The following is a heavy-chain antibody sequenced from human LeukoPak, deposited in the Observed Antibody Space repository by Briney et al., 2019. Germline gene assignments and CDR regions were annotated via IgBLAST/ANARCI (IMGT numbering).Heavy chain of an antibody. D-gene: IGHD3-22*01. J-gene: IGHJ4*02. CDR1: GFTFSSYA. Sequence: PGGSLRLSCAASGFTFSSYALHWVRQAPGKGLEWVAFIRYDGSNKYYADSVKGRFTISRDNSKNMLYLQMNSLRAEDTAVYYCAKDVWDYYDSSGYSFDYWGQGTLVTVSS. CDR2: IRYDGSNK. CDR3: AKDVWDYYDSSGYSFDY. V-gene: IGHV3-30*02.